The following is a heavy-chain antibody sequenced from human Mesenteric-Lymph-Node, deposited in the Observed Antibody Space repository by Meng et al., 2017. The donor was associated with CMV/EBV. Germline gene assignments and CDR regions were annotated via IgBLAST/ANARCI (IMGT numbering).Heavy chain of an antibody. CDR3: AREYSSSPTGWFDP. V-gene: IGHV4-38-2*02. CDR1: GYSISSGYY. Sequence: SETLSLTCTVSGYSISSGYYWGWIRQPPGKGLEWIGSIYHSGSTYYNPSLKSRVTISVDTSKNQFSLKLSSVTAADTAVYYCAREYSSSPTGWFDPWGQGTLVTVSS. J-gene: IGHJ5*02. CDR2: IYHSGST. D-gene: IGHD6-6*01.